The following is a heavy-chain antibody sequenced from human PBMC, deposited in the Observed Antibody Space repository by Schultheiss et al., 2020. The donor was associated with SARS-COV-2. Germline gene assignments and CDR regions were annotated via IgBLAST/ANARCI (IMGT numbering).Heavy chain of an antibody. V-gene: IGHV4-31*03. CDR1: GGSISSGGYY. CDR3: ARLYTSGPEFFFDF. CDR2: IDYSGST. Sequence: SETLSLTFTVSGGSISSGGYYWSWIRQHPGKGLEWIGYIDYSGSTYYNPSLKSRITISVDTSKNQFSLKLSSVTAADTAVYYCARLYTSGPEFFFDFWGQGTRVTVSS. D-gene: IGHD6-19*01. J-gene: IGHJ4*02.